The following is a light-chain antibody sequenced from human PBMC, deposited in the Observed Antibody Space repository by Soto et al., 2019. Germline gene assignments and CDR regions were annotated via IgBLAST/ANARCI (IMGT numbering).Light chain of an antibody. V-gene: IGLV2-14*03. J-gene: IGLJ1*01. CDR2: DVS. Sequence: QSALTQPASVSGSPGQSIAISCTGSSSDVGGYNYVSWYQQHPGKAPKLIIYDVSNRPSGISNRFSGSKSGNTASLTISGLQAEDEADYYCSSYTSSRENVFGTGTKLTVL. CDR3: SSYTSSRENV. CDR1: SSDVGGYNY.